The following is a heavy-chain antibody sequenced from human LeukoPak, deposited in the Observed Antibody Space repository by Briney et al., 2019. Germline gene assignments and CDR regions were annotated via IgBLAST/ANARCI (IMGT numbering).Heavy chain of an antibody. CDR2: FDPEEAKM. J-gene: IGHJ4*02. CDR1: GNSLSELS. CDR3: TTRSGDFWSGFVN. V-gene: IGHV1-24*01. D-gene: IGHD3-3*01. Sequence: GASVKVSCKVSGNSLSELSIQWVRQAPGKGLECMGGFDPEEAKMVYAQNFQGRVTMIEDTSTQTAYMELSGLTSDDTAVYYCTTRSGDFWSGFVNWGQGTLVTVSS.